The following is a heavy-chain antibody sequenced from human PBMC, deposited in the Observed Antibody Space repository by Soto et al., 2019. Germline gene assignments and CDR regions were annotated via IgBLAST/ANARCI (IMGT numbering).Heavy chain of an antibody. D-gene: IGHD6-6*01. CDR1: GYTFTSYG. Sequence: QVQLVQSGAEVKKPGASVKVSCKASGYTFTSYGISWVRQAPGQGLEWMGWISAYNGNTNYAQKLQGRVTMTTDTSPSTAYMELRSLRSDDTAVYYCARLGWSIAATYGLSYYYYGMDVWGQGTTVTVSS. V-gene: IGHV1-18*01. CDR3: ARLGWSIAATYGLSYYYYGMDV. CDR2: ISAYNGNT. J-gene: IGHJ6*02.